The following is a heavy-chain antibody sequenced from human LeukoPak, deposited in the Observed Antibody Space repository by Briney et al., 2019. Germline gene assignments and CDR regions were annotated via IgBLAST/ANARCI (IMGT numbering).Heavy chain of an antibody. CDR1: GGSISSYY. J-gene: IGHJ6*03. D-gene: IGHD6-19*01. CDR2: IYYSGST. CDR3: AREVVAGAYYYMDV. Sequence: ASETLSLTCTVSGGSISSYYWSWIRQPPGKGLEWIGYIYYSGSTNYNPSLKSRVTISVDTSKNQFSLKLSSVTAADTAVYYCAREVVAGAYYYMDVWGKGTTVTISS. V-gene: IGHV4-59*01.